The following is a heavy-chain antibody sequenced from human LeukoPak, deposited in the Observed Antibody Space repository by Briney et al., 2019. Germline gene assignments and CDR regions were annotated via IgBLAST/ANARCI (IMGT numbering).Heavy chain of an antibody. CDR1: GGSFSGYY. J-gene: IGHJ6*02. Sequence: PSETLSLTCAVYGGSFSGYYWSWIRQPPGKGLEWIGEINHSGSTNYNPSLKSRVTISVDTSKNQFSLKLSSVTAADTAVYYCARGPPQDIVVVVAARLYYYYSMDVWGQGTTVTVSS. CDR3: ARGPPQDIVVVVAARLYYYYSMDV. CDR2: INHSGST. D-gene: IGHD2-15*01. V-gene: IGHV4-34*01.